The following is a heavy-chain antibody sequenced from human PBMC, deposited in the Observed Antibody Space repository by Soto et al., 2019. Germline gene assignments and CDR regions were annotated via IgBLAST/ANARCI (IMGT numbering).Heavy chain of an antibody. CDR1: GGSISSSNW. CDR3: AREVTNSYSAYYYDSSGYSFFDY. CDR2: IYHSGST. Sequence: SETLSLTCAVSGGSISSSNWWSWVRQPPGKGLEWIGEIYHSGSTNYNPSLKSRVTISVDKSKNQFSLKLSSVTAADTAVYYCAREVTNSYSAYYYDSSGYSFFDYWGQGTLVTVSS. V-gene: IGHV4-4*02. D-gene: IGHD3-22*01. J-gene: IGHJ4*02.